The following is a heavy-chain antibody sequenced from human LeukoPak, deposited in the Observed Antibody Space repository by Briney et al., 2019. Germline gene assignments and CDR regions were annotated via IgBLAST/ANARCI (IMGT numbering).Heavy chain of an antibody. V-gene: IGHV3-23*01. J-gene: IGHJ4*02. D-gene: IGHD3-22*01. CDR1: GFTFSIYA. Sequence: PGGSLRLACAASGFTFSIYAMSWVRQDPGKGLEWVSAISGSGGTAYYADSVKGRFTISRDNSKNTLYLQMNSLRAEDTAVYYCAKKGYYDGSGYYMYYFDHWGQGTLVTVSS. CDR2: ISGSGGTA. CDR3: AKKGYYDGSGYYMYYFDH.